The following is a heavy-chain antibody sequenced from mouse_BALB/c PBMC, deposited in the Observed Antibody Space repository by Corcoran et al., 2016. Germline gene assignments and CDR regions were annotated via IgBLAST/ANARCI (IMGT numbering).Heavy chain of an antibody. D-gene: IGHD2-4*01. V-gene: IGHV9-4*02. J-gene: IGHJ3*01. Sequence: QIQLVQSGPELKKPGETVRISCKASGYTFTTAGMQWVQKMPGKGLKWIGWINTHSGVPKYAEDFKGRFVFSLETSASTAYLQISNLKNEDTATYFCARTDYDRGGFAYWGQGTLVTVSA. CDR3: ARTDYDRGGFAY. CDR1: GYTFTTAG. CDR2: INTHSGVP.